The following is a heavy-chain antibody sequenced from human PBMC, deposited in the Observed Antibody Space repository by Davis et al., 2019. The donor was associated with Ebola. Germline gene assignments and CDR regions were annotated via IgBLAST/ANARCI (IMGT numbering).Heavy chain of an antibody. CDR2: IWYDGSNT. V-gene: IGHV3-33*07. J-gene: IGHJ6*03. D-gene: IGHD3-3*01. CDR3: ARDLMDDFWSGYYPTYNYYMDV. CDR1: GFTFNKYA. Sequence: GESLKISCPASGFTFNKYAMSWVRQAPGKGLEWVALIWYDGSNTYYGDSVKGRFTISRDNSKNTLYLQMNSLRAEETAVYYCARDLMDDFWSGYYPTYNYYMDVWGKGTTVTVSS.